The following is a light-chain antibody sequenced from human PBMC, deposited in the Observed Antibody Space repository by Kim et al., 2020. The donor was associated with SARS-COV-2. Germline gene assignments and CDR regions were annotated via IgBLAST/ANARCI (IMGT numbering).Light chain of an antibody. Sequence: EIVMTQSPATLSVSPGESAILSCSASQSVSSNLAWYQKKPGQAPRLLIYGASTRDTGIPARFSGSGSGTEFTHTISSLQSEDFAVYYWQQYNNWPPHTFGQGTKLEI. CDR2: GAS. CDR3: QQYNNWPPHT. CDR1: QSVSSN. V-gene: IGKV3-15*01. J-gene: IGKJ2*01.